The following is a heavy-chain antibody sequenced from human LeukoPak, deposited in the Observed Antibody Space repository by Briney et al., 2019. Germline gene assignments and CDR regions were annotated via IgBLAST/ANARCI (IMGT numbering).Heavy chain of an antibody. CDR2: INHSGST. Sequence: PSETLSLTCAVYGGSFSGYYWSWIRQPPGKGLEWIGEINHSGSTNYNPSLKSRVTISVDTSKNQFSLKLSSVTAADTAVYYCARGTGGDTAMVPFDYWGQGTLVTVSS. J-gene: IGHJ4*02. CDR1: GGSFSGYY. D-gene: IGHD5-18*01. V-gene: IGHV4-34*01. CDR3: ARGTGGDTAMVPFDY.